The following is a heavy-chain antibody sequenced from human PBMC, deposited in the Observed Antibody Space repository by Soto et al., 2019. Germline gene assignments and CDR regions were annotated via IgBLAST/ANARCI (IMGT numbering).Heavy chain of an antibody. J-gene: IGHJ5*02. V-gene: IGHV1-69*13. CDR1: GGTFTSSA. CDR2: IIPIFGTA. D-gene: IGHD5-18*01. CDR3: AREGYSYRHNWFDP. Sequence: SVKVSCKAPGGTFTSSASSWLRQASGQGLEWMGGIIPIFGTANYAQKFQGRVTITADESTSTAYMELSSLRSEDTAVYYCAREGYSYRHNWFDPWGQGTLVIGSS.